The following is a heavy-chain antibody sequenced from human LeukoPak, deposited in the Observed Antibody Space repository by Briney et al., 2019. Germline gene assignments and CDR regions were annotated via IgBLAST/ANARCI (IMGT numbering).Heavy chain of an antibody. CDR3: AKAGIRWSYMDV. CDR2: IWYDGSNK. Sequence: QPGGSLRLSCAASGFTFSNYGMPWVRQAPGKGLEWVAVIWYDGSNKYYADSVKGRFTISRDNSKNTLYLQMNSLRAEDTAVYYCAKAGIRWSYMDVWGKGTTVTVSS. D-gene: IGHD3-3*02. V-gene: IGHV3-33*06. J-gene: IGHJ6*03. CDR1: GFTFSNYG.